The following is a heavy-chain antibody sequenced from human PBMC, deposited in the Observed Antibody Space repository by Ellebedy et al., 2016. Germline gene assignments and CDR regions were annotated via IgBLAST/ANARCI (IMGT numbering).Heavy chain of an antibody. Sequence: GGSLRLXXAASGFSFSDYYMSWIRQAPGKRLEWISYIRSSGSTIYYADSVKGRFTISRDNTKNSLYLQMNSLRAEDTAVYYCARERREYYYYYYIDVWGKGTTVTVSS. CDR3: ARERREYYYYYYIDV. J-gene: IGHJ6*03. V-gene: IGHV3-11*01. CDR1: GFSFSDYY. CDR2: IRSSGSTI.